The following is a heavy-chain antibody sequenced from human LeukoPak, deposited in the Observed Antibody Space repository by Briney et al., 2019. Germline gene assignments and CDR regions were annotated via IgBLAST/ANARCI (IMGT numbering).Heavy chain of an antibody. CDR3: ARGRYYGSGIIDY. D-gene: IGHD3-10*01. V-gene: IGHV3-30-3*01. J-gene: IGHJ4*02. CDR1: GFTFSNYA. CDR2: ISYDGSNK. Sequence: TGGSLRLSCAASGFTFSNYAVHWVRQAPGKGLEWLSVISYDGSNKFYADSVKGRFTISRDTSKNTLYLQMNSLRAEDTAVYYCARGRYYGSGIIDYWGQGTLVTVSS.